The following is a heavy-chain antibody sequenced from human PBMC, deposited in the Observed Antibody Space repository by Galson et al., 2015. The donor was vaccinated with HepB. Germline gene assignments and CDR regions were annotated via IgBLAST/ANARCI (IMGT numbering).Heavy chain of an antibody. CDR2: ISSSSSYI. V-gene: IGHV3-21*01. CDR3: ATPGDRGYYYMDV. Sequence: SLRLSCAASGFTFSSYSMNWVRQAPGKGLEWVSSISSSSSYIYYADSVKGRFTISRDNAKNSLYLQMNSLRAEDTAVYYCATPGDRGYYYMDVWGKGTTVTVSS. J-gene: IGHJ6*03. CDR1: GFTFSSYS. D-gene: IGHD3-16*01.